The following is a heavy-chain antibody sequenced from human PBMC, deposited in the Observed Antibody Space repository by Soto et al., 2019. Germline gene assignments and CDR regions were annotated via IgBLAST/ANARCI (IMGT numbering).Heavy chain of an antibody. CDR1: GFSFGSYS. V-gene: IGHV3-48*02. Sequence: GVSLRLSCEASGFSFGSYSMNWVRQAPGKGLEWVSFISGRGTTTYYADSVRGRFTVSRDNAKNSLSLEVNSLRDEDTAVYYCARLGYCSSATCKYYFYYYGMDVWGQGTTVTVS. J-gene: IGHJ6*02. CDR3: ARLGYCSSATCKYYFYYYGMDV. D-gene: IGHD2-2*01. CDR2: ISGRGTTT.